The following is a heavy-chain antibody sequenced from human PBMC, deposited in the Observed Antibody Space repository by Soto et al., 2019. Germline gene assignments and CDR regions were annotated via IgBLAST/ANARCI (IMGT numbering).Heavy chain of an antibody. Sequence: QVQLQESGPGLVKPSQTLSLTCTVSGGSISSGGYYWSWIRQHPGKGLEWIGYIYYSGSTYHSPSLKSRATISVDTSKNQFSLKLSSVTAADTAVYYCARAYSSSSGDYFDYWGQGTLVTVSS. V-gene: IGHV4-31*03. CDR1: GGSISSGGYY. D-gene: IGHD6-6*01. CDR2: IYYSGST. J-gene: IGHJ4*02. CDR3: ARAYSSSSGDYFDY.